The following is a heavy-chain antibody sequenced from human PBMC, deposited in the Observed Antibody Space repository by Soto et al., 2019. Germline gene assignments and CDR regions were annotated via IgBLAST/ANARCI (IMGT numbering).Heavy chain of an antibody. J-gene: IGHJ4*02. D-gene: IGHD6-25*01. CDR2: IYYSGST. V-gene: IGHV4-30-4*01. Sequence: PSETLSLTCAVSGGSISSGDYYWSWIRQPPGKGLEWIGYIYYSGSTYYNPSLKSRLTISVDTSKNQFSLRLSSVTAADRAVYYCALGPSSSNGYRLFDYLGQRSLVTGSS. CDR3: ALGPSSSNGYRLFDY. CDR1: GGSISSGDYY.